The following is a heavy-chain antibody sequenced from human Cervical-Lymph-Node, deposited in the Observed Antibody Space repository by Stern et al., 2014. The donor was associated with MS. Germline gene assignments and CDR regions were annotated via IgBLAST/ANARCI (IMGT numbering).Heavy chain of an antibody. CDR1: GDNVSTNGAA. Sequence: QVQLQQSGPGLVEPSQTLSLTCAISGDNVSTNGAAWHWIRQSPSRGLEWLGRTYFSYQWYPDYALSVKSRITINPDTSQNQFSLHLNSVTPEDTAVYYCARDSGGFNYGITFDFWGRGTLVTVSS. V-gene: IGHV6-1*01. D-gene: IGHD5-18*01. CDR2: TYFSYQWYP. J-gene: IGHJ4*02. CDR3: ARDSGGFNYGITFDF.